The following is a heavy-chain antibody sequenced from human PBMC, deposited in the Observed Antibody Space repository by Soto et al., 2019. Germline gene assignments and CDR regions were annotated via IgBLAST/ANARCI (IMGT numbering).Heavy chain of an antibody. Sequence: SETLSLTCAAFGGAIYSGVYSWSWIPQPPGKGLVWIGYSYHSGSTYYSPSLKSLVTISVDTSKHHFSLKLSSVSAADTAGYYCASKRGNYLDYWGRGALVTVSS. CDR3: ASKRGNYLDY. V-gene: IGHV4-30-2*01. D-gene: IGHD3-16*01. CDR2: SYHSGST. CDR1: GGAIYSGVYS. J-gene: IGHJ4*02.